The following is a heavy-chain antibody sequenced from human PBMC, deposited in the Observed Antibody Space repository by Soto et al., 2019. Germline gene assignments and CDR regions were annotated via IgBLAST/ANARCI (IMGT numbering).Heavy chain of an antibody. Sequence: QVQLVQSGAEVKKPGSSVQVSCKASGGIFSSYAISWLRQAPGHGLEWMGAVIPILGQPYYAQTLQGRVKITADESAGTAYMELSSLRSEDTAVYFCARVGGVGAPPGADYWGQGTLVTVSS. CDR1: GGIFSSYA. D-gene: IGHD1-26*01. CDR2: VIPILGQP. CDR3: ARVGGVGAPPGADY. V-gene: IGHV1-69*01. J-gene: IGHJ4*02.